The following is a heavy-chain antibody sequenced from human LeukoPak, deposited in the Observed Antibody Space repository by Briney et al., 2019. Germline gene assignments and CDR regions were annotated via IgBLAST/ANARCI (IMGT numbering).Heavy chain of an antibody. Sequence: SETLSLTCTVSGGSISSYYWSWIRQPPGKGLEWIGYIYYSGSTNYNPSLKSRVTISVDTSKNQFSLKLSSVTAADTAVYYCARDKVEMATYYYYGMDVWGQGTTVTVSS. CDR3: ARDKVEMATYYYYGMDV. CDR2: IYYSGST. D-gene: IGHD5-24*01. J-gene: IGHJ6*02. CDR1: GGSISSYY. V-gene: IGHV4-59*01.